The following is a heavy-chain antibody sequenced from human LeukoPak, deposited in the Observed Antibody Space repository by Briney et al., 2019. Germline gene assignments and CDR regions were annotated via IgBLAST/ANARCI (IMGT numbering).Heavy chain of an antibody. J-gene: IGHJ4*02. CDR3: ARATRYSYPRVDY. CDR1: GFTFSSYW. CDR2: INSDGSST. D-gene: IGHD5-18*01. V-gene: IGHV3-74*01. Sequence: QPGRSLSLSCAASGFTFSSYWMHWVRQAAGKVLVWVSRINSDGSSTSYADSVKGRFTISRDNAKNTLYLQMNSLRAEDTAVYYCARATRYSYPRVDYWGQGTLVTVSS.